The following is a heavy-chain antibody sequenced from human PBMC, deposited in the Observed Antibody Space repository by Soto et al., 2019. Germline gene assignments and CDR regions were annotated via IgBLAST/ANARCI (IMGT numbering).Heavy chain of an antibody. V-gene: IGHV4-31*03. Sequence: SETLSLTCTVSGGSISSGGYYWSWIRQHPGKGLEWIGYIYYSGSTYYNPSLKSRVTISVDTSKNQFSLKLGSVTAADTAVYYCAGTTSHQWYYMDVWGKGTTVTVSS. D-gene: IGHD6-19*01. CDR3: AGTTSHQWYYMDV. CDR2: IYYSGST. J-gene: IGHJ6*03. CDR1: GGSISSGGYY.